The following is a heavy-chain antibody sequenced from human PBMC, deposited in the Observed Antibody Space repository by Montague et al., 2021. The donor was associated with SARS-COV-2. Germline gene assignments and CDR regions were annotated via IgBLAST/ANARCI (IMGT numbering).Heavy chain of an antibody. J-gene: IGHJ4*02. V-gene: IGHV3-33*01. CDR2: IWYDGSNE. D-gene: IGHD1-26*01. CDR3: ARGSVGGYYFDY. CDR1: GFIFSSYG. Sequence: SLRLSCAASGFIFSSYGMHWVRQAPGKGLEWVAHIWYDGSNENYVDSVKGRFTTSRDNFKNTLYLLMNSLRAEDTAIYYCARGSVGGYYFDYWGQGTLVTVSS.